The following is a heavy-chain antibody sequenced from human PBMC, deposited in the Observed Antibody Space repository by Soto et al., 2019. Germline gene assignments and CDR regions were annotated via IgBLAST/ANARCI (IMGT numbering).Heavy chain of an antibody. CDR1: GGSISSGGYY. V-gene: IGHV4-31*03. CDR3: ASSQSSGWKGFDY. J-gene: IGHJ4*02. Sequence: SQTLSLTCTVSGGSISSGGYYWSWIRQHPGKGLEWIGYIYYSGSTYYNPSLKSRVTISVETSKNQFSLKLSSVTAADTAVYYCASSQSSGWKGFDYWGQGTLVTASS. D-gene: IGHD6-19*01. CDR2: IYYSGST.